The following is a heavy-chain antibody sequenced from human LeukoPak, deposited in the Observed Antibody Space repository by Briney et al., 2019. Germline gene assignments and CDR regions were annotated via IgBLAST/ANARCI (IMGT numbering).Heavy chain of an antibody. CDR3: ARKPLWANWFDP. J-gene: IGHJ5*02. D-gene: IGHD3-16*01. V-gene: IGHV1-2*02. CDR1: GYTFTGYY. CDR2: INPNSGGT. Sequence: GASVTVSCKASGYTFTGYYMHWVRQAPGQGLEWMGLINPNSGGTNYAQKFQGRVTMTRDTSISTAYMELSRLRSDDTAVYYCARKPLWANWFDPWGQGTLVTVSS.